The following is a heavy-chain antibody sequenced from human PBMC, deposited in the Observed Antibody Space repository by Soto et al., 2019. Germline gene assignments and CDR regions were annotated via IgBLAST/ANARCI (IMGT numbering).Heavy chain of an antibody. CDR2: IIPIFGTA. CDR3: ASTKYDSSAYYYSDLDL. V-gene: IGHV1-69*06. CDR1: EDTFRNYA. D-gene: IGHD3-22*01. J-gene: IGHJ2*01. Sequence: QVELVQSGAEVKKPGSSVKVSCQASEDTFRNYAISWVRQAPGQGLEWVGGIIPIFGTANYAQKFQGRVTITEDTSANTVYLELSSLRSENTAVYYWASTKYDSSAYYYSDLDLWGRGTLVTVSS.